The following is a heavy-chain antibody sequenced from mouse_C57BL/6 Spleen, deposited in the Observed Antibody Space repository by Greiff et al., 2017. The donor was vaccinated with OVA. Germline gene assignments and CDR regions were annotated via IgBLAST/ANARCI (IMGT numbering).Heavy chain of an antibody. V-gene: IGHV2-9-1*01. J-gene: IGHJ4*01. D-gene: IGHD1-1*01. CDR2: IWTGGGT. CDR3: ASYYGSSQYYYAMDY. CDR1: GFSLTSYA. Sequence: VQLVESGPGLVAPSQSLSITCTVSGFSLTSYAISWVRQTPGKGLEWLGVIWTGGGTNYNSAHKSRPSISKDNSKMQLFLKMNSLQTDDTARYYWASYYGSSQYYYAMDYWGQGTSVTVSS.